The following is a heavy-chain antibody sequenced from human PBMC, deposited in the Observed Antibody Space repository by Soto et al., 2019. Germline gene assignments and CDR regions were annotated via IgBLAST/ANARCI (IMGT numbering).Heavy chain of an antibody. CDR3: ARDLSWGSNWYYYMDV. CDR1: GFTFNSYT. CDR2: ISGSSGGL. V-gene: IGHV3-48*01. J-gene: IGHJ6*03. D-gene: IGHD7-27*01. Sequence: GGSLRLSCAASGFTFNSYTMAWVRQAPGKGLEWVSYISGSSGGLSYADSVQGRFTVSRDNARNSLYLQMNSLRAEDTAVYYCARDLSWGSNWYYYMDVWGKGTTVTVSS.